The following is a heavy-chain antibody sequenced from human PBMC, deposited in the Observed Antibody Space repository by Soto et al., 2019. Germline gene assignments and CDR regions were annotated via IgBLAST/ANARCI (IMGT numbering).Heavy chain of an antibody. Sequence: GESLKISCAASGFTFSSYWMSWVRQAPGKGLEWVANIKQDGSEKYYVDSVKGRFTISRDNAKNSLYLQMNSLRAEDTAVYYCARVGASCSSTSCAYYYYYGMDVWGQGTTVTVSS. CDR3: ARVGASCSSTSCAYYYYYGMDV. V-gene: IGHV3-7*01. CDR1: GFTFSSYW. D-gene: IGHD2-2*01. CDR2: IKQDGSEK. J-gene: IGHJ6*02.